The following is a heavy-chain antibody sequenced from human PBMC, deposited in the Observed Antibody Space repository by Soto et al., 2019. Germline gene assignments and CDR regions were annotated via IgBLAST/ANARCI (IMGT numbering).Heavy chain of an antibody. CDR1: GYTFTSYA. D-gene: IGHD3-3*01. V-gene: IGHV1-3*01. J-gene: IGHJ6*02. CDR2: INAGNGNT. Sequence: GASVKVSCKASGYTFTSYAMHWVRQAPGQRLEWMGWINAGNGNTKYSQKFQGRVTITRDTSASTAYMELSSLRSEDTAVYYCARDRYDFWSGFLPVVYYGMDVWGQGTTVTAP. CDR3: ARDRYDFWSGFLPVVYYGMDV.